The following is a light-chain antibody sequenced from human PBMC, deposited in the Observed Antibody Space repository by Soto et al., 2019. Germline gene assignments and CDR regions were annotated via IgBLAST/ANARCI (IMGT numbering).Light chain of an antibody. CDR3: SSYAGTNIPVM. V-gene: IGLV2-8*01. Sequence: QSALTQPPSASGSPGQSVTISCTGSSSDVGGYNFVSWYQQHTGKAPKLMIYDVTERPSGVPDRFSGSKSGNTASLTVSGLQADDEADYYCSSYAGTNIPVMFGGGTKLTVL. CDR1: SSDVGGYNF. J-gene: IGLJ3*02. CDR2: DVT.